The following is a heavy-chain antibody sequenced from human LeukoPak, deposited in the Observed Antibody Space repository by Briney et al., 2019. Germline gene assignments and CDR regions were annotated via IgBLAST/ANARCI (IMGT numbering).Heavy chain of an antibody. CDR2: IYHSGST. V-gene: IGHV4-4*02. CDR3: ARDYYGSGSTFDY. CDR1: GGSISSSNW. Sequence: SGTLSLTCAVSGGSISSSNWWSWVRQPPGKGLEWFGEIYHSGSTNYNPSLKSRVTISVDKSKNQFSLKLSSVTAADTAVYYCARDYYGSGSTFDYWGQGTLVTVSS. D-gene: IGHD3-10*01. J-gene: IGHJ4*02.